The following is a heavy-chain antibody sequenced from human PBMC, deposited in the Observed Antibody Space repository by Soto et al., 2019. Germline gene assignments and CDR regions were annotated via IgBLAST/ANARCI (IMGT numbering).Heavy chain of an antibody. Sequence: QVQLQQWGAGLLKPSETLSLTCAVYGVSFSGYYWSWIRQPPGKGLEWIGEINRSGRTNYNPSLKSRVTISVDKSKNQFSLKLSSVTAADTAVYYCAREVSLSIDYWGQGTLVTVSS. CDR2: INRSGRT. CDR1: GVSFSGYY. D-gene: IGHD3-16*02. V-gene: IGHV4-34*01. J-gene: IGHJ4*02. CDR3: AREVSLSIDY.